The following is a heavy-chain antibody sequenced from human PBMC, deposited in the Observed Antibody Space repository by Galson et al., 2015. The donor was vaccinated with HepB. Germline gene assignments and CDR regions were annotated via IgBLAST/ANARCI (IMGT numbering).Heavy chain of an antibody. J-gene: IGHJ4*02. CDR2: ISSSGTTI. V-gene: IGHV3-48*02. CDR1: GFTFSSHS. Sequence: SLRLSCAASGFTFSSHSMYWVRQAPGKGLEWVSYISSSGTTIYYADSVKGRFTISRDNAKNSLYLQMNSLGDEDTAVYYCARDPSPTTDAWYYFDYWGQGTLVTVSS. D-gene: IGHD1-1*01. CDR3: ARDPSPTTDAWYYFDY.